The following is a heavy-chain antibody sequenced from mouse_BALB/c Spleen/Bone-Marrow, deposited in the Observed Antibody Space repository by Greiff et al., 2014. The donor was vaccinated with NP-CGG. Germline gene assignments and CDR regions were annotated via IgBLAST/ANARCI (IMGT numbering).Heavy chain of an antibody. Sequence: QVQLQQSGAELARPGASVKMSCKASGYTFTSYTMHWVKQRPGQGLEWIGYINPSSGYTNYNQKFKDKATLTADKSSSTAYMQLSSLTSEGSAVYYGARFFYDYDGPWFAYWGQGTLVTVSA. J-gene: IGHJ3*01. CDR3: ARFFYDYDGPWFAY. D-gene: IGHD2-4*01. CDR2: INPSSGYT. V-gene: IGHV1-4*01. CDR1: GYTFTSYT.